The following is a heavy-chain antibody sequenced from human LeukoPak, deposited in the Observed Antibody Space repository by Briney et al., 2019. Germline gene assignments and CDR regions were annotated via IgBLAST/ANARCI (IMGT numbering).Heavy chain of an antibody. J-gene: IGHJ3*02. CDR2: ISNDGSNK. CDR3: ARAAHFYSNAFDI. Sequence: PGGSLRLSCAASGFTFSIYAMQWVRQAPGKGLEWVTLISNDGSNKYYAASVKGRFTISRDNPQNTLFLQMYSLRDEDTAVYYCARAAHFYSNAFDIWGLGTMVTVSS. V-gene: IGHV3-30*14. D-gene: IGHD6-13*01. CDR1: GFTFSIYA.